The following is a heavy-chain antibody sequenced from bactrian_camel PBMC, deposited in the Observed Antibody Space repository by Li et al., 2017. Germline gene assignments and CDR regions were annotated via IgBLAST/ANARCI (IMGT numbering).Heavy chain of an antibody. CDR3: TADRGAYGGSCEDDNDLNY. CDR2: IDRLGGST. D-gene: IGHD6*01. Sequence: QLVESGGGSAQVGGSLRLSCAAASGYSAVTLCMGWFRQVPGKEREWVAAIDRLGGSTSYDDSVKGRFTVSQTRAKNTIYLQMNSLKPEDSGMYYCTADRGAYGGSCEDDNDLNYWGQGTQVTVS. J-gene: IGHJ4*01. CDR1: GYSAVTLC. V-gene: IGHV3S25*01.